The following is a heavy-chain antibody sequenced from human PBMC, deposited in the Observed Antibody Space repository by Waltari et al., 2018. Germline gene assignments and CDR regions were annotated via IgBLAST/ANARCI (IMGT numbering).Heavy chain of an antibody. CDR3: ARGVDSVVPAAYLGDIPRWFDP. CDR2: IYTSGST. J-gene: IGHJ5*02. V-gene: IGHV4-4*07. D-gene: IGHD2-2*01. CDR1: CGSISSDY. Sequence: QVQLQESGPGLVKPSETLSLTCTVSCGSISSDYWSWIRQPAGQGLQWIGRIYTSGSTNYNPSLKSRVTMSVDTSKNQFSLKLSSVTAADTAVYYCARGVDSVVPAAYLGDIPRWFDPWGQGTLVTVSS.